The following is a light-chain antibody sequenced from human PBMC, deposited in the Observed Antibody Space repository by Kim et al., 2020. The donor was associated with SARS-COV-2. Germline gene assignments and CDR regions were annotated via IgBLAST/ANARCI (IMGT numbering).Light chain of an antibody. CDR2: GAS. Sequence: DIQMTQSPSSLSASVGDRVTITCRASQSISSYVNWYQQKPGKAPELLIYGASSLQSGVPSRFSGSGSGTDFTLSISSLQLEDFATYYCQQSYSTPYTFGQGTKLEI. CDR1: QSISSY. CDR3: QQSYSTPYT. J-gene: IGKJ2*01. V-gene: IGKV1-39*01.